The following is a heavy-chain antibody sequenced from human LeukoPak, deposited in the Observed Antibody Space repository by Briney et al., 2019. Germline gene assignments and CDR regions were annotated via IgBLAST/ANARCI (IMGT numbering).Heavy chain of an antibody. Sequence: ASVKVSCKASGYTFTSYGISWVRQAPGRGLEWMGWISAYNGNTNYAQKLQGRVTMTTDTSTSTAYMELRSLRSDDTAVYYCATHTLVRGVPDYWGQGTLVTVSS. CDR1: GYTFTSYG. CDR2: ISAYNGNT. V-gene: IGHV1-18*01. J-gene: IGHJ4*02. CDR3: ATHTLVRGVPDY. D-gene: IGHD3-10*01.